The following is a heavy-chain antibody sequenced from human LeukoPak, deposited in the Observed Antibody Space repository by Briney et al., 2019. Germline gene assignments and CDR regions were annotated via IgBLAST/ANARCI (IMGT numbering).Heavy chain of an antibody. CDR2: IYYSGST. D-gene: IGHD1-26*01. Sequence: SETLSLTCTVSGGSISSYYWSWIRQPPGKGLEWIGYIYYSGSTNYNPSLKSRVTISVDTSENQFSLKLSSVTAADTAVYYCARSGGSYPLDYWGQGTLVTVSS. CDR1: GGSISSYY. J-gene: IGHJ4*02. V-gene: IGHV4-59*12. CDR3: ARSGGSYPLDY.